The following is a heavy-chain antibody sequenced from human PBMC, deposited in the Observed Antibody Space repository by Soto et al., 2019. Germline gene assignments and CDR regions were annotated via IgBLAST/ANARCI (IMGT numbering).Heavy chain of an antibody. CDR1: GYTFTSYA. V-gene: IGHV1-3*01. CDR2: INAGNGDT. CDR3: ARDLLSSIDY. J-gene: IGHJ4*02. Sequence: QVQLVQYGAEVKKPGASVTVSCKASGYTFTSYAIHWVRQAPGQRLEWMGWINAGNGDTKYSQRFQGRVTITRDTYANTVDMELSSLRFEDTAVYYCARDLLSSIDYWGQGTLVTVSS.